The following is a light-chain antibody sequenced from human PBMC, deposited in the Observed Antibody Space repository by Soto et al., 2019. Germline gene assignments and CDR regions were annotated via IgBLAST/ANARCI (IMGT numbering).Light chain of an antibody. CDR1: QAIGIY. CDR3: QKYSGAPPT. CDR2: AAS. V-gene: IGKV1-27*01. J-gene: IGKJ1*01. Sequence: DIQMTQSPSSLSTSVGDRVTITCRASQAIGIYLAWYQQKPGKDPKLLIYAASTLQSGVPSRFSASGSGTDFTLTINTLQPEDVATYYCQKYSGAPPTFGQGTKVEIK.